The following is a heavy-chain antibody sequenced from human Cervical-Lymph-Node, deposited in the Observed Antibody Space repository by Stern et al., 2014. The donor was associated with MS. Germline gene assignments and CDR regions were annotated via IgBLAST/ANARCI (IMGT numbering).Heavy chain of an antibody. CDR3: ARDQGYSSGWYYYYYGMDV. J-gene: IGHJ6*02. D-gene: IGHD6-19*01. CDR1: GGTFSSYA. V-gene: IGHV1-69*01. CDR2: ISPIFGTA. Sequence: QVQLVQSGAEVKKPGSSVKVSCKASGGTFSSYAISWVRQAPGQGLEWMGGISPIFGTANYAQKFQGRVTITADESTSTAYMELSSLRSEDTAVYYCARDQGYSSGWYYYYYGMDVWGQGTTVTVSS.